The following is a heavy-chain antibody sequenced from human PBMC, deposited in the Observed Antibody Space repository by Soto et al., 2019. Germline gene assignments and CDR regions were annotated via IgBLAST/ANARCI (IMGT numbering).Heavy chain of an antibody. CDR3: ARDPGFGFGYSYAFAMDV. CDR1: GYTFSNYG. J-gene: IGHJ6*02. CDR2: ISGYNGNT. D-gene: IGHD5-18*01. V-gene: IGHV1-18*01. Sequence: QVQLVQSGAEVKKPGASVKVSCKASGYTFSNYGISWVRQGPGQGFEWMGWISGYNGNTHYEEKVQDRIKMTTDTSTSTTYLELRSLRSDDTAVYFCARDPGFGFGYSYAFAMDVWGQGTTVTVSS.